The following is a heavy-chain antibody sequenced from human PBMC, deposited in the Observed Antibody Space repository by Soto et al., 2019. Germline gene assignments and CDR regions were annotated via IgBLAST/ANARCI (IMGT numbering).Heavy chain of an antibody. J-gene: IGHJ4*02. D-gene: IGHD3-22*01. CDR3: ARDGNYYDSSDSY. CDR1: GFTFSSYG. V-gene: IGHV3-33*01. CDR2: IWYDGSNK. Sequence: QVQLVESGGGVVQPGRSLRLSCAASGFTFSSYGMHWVRQAPGKGLEWVAVIWYDGSNKYYADSVKGRFTISRDNSKNTPYLQMNSLRAEDTAVYYCARDGNYYDSSDSYWGQGTLVTVSS.